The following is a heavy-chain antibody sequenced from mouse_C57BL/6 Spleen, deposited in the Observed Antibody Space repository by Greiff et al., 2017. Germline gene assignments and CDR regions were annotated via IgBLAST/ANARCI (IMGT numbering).Heavy chain of an antibody. CDR3: ARPYFYYYGSSWMDY. Sequence: VQLQQSGPELVKPGASVKMSCKASGYTFTDYNMPWVKQSHGKSLEWIGYINPNNGGTSYNQKFKGKATLTVNKSSSTAYLELRSLTSEDSAVYDCARPYFYYYGSSWMDYWGQGTSVTVSS. J-gene: IGHJ4*01. V-gene: IGHV1-22*01. D-gene: IGHD1-1*01. CDR1: GYTFTDYN. CDR2: INPNNGGT.